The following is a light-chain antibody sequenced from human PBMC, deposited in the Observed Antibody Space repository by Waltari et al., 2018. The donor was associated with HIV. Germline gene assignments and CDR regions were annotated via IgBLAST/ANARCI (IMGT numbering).Light chain of an antibody. CDR1: QSLVHSDGNTF. CDR3: MQGTHWPPT. Sequence: DVVLTQSPLSLSVTVGQPASISCRSSQSLVHSDGNTFLNWFHQRPGQSPRRLIYKVFNRDSGVPDRFSGSGSGTDFTLVISRVEADDVGVYYCMQGTHWPPTFGQGTRVEIK. J-gene: IGKJ1*01. CDR2: KVF. V-gene: IGKV2-30*02.